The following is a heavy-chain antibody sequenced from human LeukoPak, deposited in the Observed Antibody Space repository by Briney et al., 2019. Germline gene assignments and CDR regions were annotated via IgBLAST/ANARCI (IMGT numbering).Heavy chain of an antibody. Sequence: ASVKVSCKASGYTFTSYYMHWVRQAPGQGLEWMGWIRTYNGNTNYAQKLQGRVTMTTDTSTSTAYMELRSLRSDDTAVYYCARDGRGRDAFDIWGQGTMVTVSS. CDR2: IRTYNGNT. V-gene: IGHV1-18*04. CDR1: GYTFTSYY. J-gene: IGHJ3*02. CDR3: ARDGRGRDAFDI. D-gene: IGHD1-26*01.